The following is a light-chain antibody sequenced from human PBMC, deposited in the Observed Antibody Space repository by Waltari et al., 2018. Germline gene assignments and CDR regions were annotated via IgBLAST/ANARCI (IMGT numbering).Light chain of an antibody. CDR2: EVS. CDR1: SSDVGGYNY. V-gene: IGLV2-14*01. Sequence: QSALTQPASVSGSPGQSITISCPGTSSDVGGYNYASWYQQPPGKAPKLMIYEVSNRPSGVSNRFSGSKSGNTASLTISGLQAEDEADYYCSSYTSSSTQVFGTGTKVTVL. J-gene: IGLJ1*01. CDR3: SSYTSSSTQV.